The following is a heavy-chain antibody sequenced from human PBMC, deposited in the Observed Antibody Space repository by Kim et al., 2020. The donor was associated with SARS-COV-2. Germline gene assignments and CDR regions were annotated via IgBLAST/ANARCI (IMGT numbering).Heavy chain of an antibody. CDR3: ASPSYDFWSGYFDY. D-gene: IGHD3-3*01. J-gene: IGHJ4*02. V-gene: IGHV3-7*03. Sequence: VDDVKERFNISSDNDTNSLYLQMNSLRGDDTAVYYCASPSYDFWSGYFDYWGQGTLVTVSS.